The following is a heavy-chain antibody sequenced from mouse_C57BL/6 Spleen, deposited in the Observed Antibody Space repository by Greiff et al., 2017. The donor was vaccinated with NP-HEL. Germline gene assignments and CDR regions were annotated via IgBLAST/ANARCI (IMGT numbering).Heavy chain of an antibody. CDR2: ISSGGSYT. D-gene: IGHD3-3*01. CDR1: GFTFSSYG. Sequence: VQLKESGGDLVKPGGSLKLSCAASGFTFSSYGMSWVRQTPDKRLEWVATISSGGSYTYYPDSVKGRFTISRDNAKNTLYLQMSSLKSEDTAMYYCARQGGTDFDYWGQGTTLTVSS. CDR3: ARQGGTDFDY. V-gene: IGHV5-6*01. J-gene: IGHJ2*01.